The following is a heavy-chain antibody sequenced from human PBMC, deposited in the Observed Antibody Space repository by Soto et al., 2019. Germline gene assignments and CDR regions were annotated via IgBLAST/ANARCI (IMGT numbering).Heavy chain of an antibody. V-gene: IGHV3-23*01. CDR2: ISGSGGST. CDR3: AKAGSAMIVVAMGY. J-gene: IGHJ4*02. CDR1: GFTFSSYA. Sequence: EVQLLESGGGLVQPGGSLRLSCAASGFTFSSYAMSWVRQAPGKGLEWVSAISGSGGSTYYADSVKGRFTISRDNSKNTLYLQMNSLRAEDTAVYYWAKAGSAMIVVAMGYWGQGTLVTVSS. D-gene: IGHD3-22*01.